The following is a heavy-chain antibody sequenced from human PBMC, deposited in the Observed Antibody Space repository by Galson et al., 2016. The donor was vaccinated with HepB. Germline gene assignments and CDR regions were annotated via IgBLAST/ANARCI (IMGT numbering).Heavy chain of an antibody. CDR2: IYHRAST. CDR1: GVSISSGGYY. D-gene: IGHD2-2*02. Sequence: TLSLTCTVSGVSISSGGYYWNWIRQRPGKGLEWIGYIYHRASTYHNPSLESRITLSLDTSKNQFSLRLSSVTAADTAVYYCARGVKYQLLYLTDYFDFWGQGALVTVSS. CDR3: ARGVKYQLLYLTDYFDF. J-gene: IGHJ4*02. V-gene: IGHV4-31*03.